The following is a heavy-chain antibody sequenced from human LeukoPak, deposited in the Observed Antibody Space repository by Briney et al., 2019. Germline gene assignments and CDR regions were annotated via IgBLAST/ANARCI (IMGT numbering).Heavy chain of an antibody. J-gene: IGHJ6*02. CDR2: INPSGGST. V-gene: IGHV1-46*01. Sequence: ASVKVSCKASGYTFTSYYMHWVRQAPGQGLEWMGIINPSGGSTSYAQKFQGRVTMTRDTSTSTVYMELSSLRSEDTAVYYCARDLVTMVWGVIINYGMDVWGQGTTVTVSS. D-gene: IGHD3-10*01. CDR1: GYTFTSYY. CDR3: ARDLVTMVWGVIINYGMDV.